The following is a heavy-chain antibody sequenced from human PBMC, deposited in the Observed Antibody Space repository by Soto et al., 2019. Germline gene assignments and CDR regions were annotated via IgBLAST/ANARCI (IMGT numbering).Heavy chain of an antibody. D-gene: IGHD3-9*01. CDR2: ISHLETT. Sequence: SETLSLTCSVSGVTMSYGGYSWSWIRQSPGKGLEWLGYISHLETTYYNPSFKSRLSLSIDRTRNQFSLRLTSLSAADTAVYYCARAASPYFDLLSAFHPWGQGTLVTVSS. CDR1: GVTMSYGGYS. CDR3: ARAASPYFDLLSAFHP. V-gene: IGHV4-30-2*06. J-gene: IGHJ5*02.